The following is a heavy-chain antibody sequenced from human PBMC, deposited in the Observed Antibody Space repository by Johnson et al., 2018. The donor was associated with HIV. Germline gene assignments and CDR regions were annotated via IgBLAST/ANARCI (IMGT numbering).Heavy chain of an antibody. D-gene: IGHD4-23*01. Sequence: QVQLLESGGGVVQPGRSLRLSCAASGFTFSSYAMHWVRQAPGKGLEWVAVISYDGSNKYYADSVKGRFTIYRDNSKNTLYLQMNSLRAEDTAVYYCARDGPPYYGGNSGGAFDIWGQGTMVTVSS. J-gene: IGHJ3*02. CDR1: GFTFSSYA. CDR3: ARDGPPYYGGNSGGAFDI. CDR2: ISYDGSNK. V-gene: IGHV3-30*04.